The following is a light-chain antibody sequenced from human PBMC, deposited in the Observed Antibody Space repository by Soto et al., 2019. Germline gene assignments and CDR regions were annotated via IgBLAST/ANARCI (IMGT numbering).Light chain of an antibody. V-gene: IGKV1-5*03. Sequence: DIQMAQSPSTLSASVGDRVTITCRASQSINNLLAWYQQKPGKAPKLLIYKASNLESGVPSRFSGNGSGTEFTLIISSLQPYDFATYYCQQYTSYSPFGGGTKVEI. J-gene: IGKJ4*02. CDR1: QSINNL. CDR3: QQYTSYSP. CDR2: KAS.